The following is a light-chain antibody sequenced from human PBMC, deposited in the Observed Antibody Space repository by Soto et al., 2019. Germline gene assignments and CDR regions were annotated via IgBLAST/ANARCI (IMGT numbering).Light chain of an antibody. CDR1: SSDVGGYNY. CDR2: EVR. Sequence: QSALTQPASVSGSPGQSITISCTGTSSDVGGYNYVSWYQQHPGKAPKLLIYEVRHRPSGVSNRFSGSKSGNTASLTISGLQAEDEADYYCSSFTSSSTLEVFGGGTKVTVL. V-gene: IGLV2-14*01. J-gene: IGLJ3*02. CDR3: SSFTSSSTLEV.